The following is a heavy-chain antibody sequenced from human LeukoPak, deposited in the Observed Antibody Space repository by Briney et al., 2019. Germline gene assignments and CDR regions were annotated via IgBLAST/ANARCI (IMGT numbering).Heavy chain of an antibody. CDR3: ARGDHISTGYYTFDYFDY. D-gene: IGHD3-9*01. CDR1: GGSISSGGYY. J-gene: IGHJ4*02. V-gene: IGHV4-31*03. CDR2: IYYSGST. Sequence: SQTLSLTCTVSGGSISSGGYYWSWIRQHPGKGLEWIGYIYYSGSTYYNPSLKSRVTISVDTSKNQFSLKLSSVTAADTAVYYCARGDHISTGYYTFDYFDYWSQGTLVTVSS.